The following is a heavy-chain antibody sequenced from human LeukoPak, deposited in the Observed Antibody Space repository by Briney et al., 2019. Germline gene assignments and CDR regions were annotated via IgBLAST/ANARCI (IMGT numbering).Heavy chain of an antibody. D-gene: IGHD6-13*01. J-gene: IGHJ4*02. V-gene: IGHV1-46*01. CDR3: ATNPEYSRSWYYFDY. CDR2: INPSGGST. CDR1: GYTFTSSY. Sequence: GASVKVSCKAFGYTFTSSYMHWVRQAPGQGLEWMGIINPSGGSTSYVQKFQGRVTMTRDTSTSTVYMELSSLRSEDTAVYYCATNPEYSRSWYYFDYWGQGTLVTVSS.